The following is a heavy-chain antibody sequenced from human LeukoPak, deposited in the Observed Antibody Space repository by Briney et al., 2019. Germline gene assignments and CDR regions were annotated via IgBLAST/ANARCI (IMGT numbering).Heavy chain of an antibody. V-gene: IGHV3-21*01. D-gene: IGHD3-10*01. CDR2: ISSSSSYI. CDR1: GFTFDDYG. Sequence: PGGSLRLSCAASGFTFDDYGMSWVRQAPGKGLEWVSSISSSSSYIYYADSVKGRFTISRDNAKNSLYLQMNSLRAEDTAVYYCARESYYYGSGSCIDYWGQGTLVTVSS. J-gene: IGHJ4*02. CDR3: ARESYYYGSGSCIDY.